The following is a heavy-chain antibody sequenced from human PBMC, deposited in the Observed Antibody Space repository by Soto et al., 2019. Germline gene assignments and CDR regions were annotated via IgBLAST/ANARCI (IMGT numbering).Heavy chain of an antibody. CDR3: ARSPDYSNLLEGNWFDP. CDR2: ISAYNGNT. Sequence: ASVKVSCKASGYTFTSYGISWVRQAPGQGLEWMGWISAYNGNTNYAQKLQGRVTMTTDTSTSTAYMELRSLRSDDTAVYYCARSPDYSNLLEGNWFDPWGQGTLVTVSS. CDR1: GYTFTSYG. V-gene: IGHV1-18*01. D-gene: IGHD4-4*01. J-gene: IGHJ5*02.